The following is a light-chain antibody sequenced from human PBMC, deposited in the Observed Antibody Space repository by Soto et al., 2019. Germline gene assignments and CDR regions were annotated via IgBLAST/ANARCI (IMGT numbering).Light chain of an antibody. V-gene: IGLV4-69*01. CDR2: PNRDGSH. CDR1: SGHSSYA. Sequence: QSVPTQSPSASASPGASVKLTCTLSSGHSSYAIAWHQQQPEKGPRYLMEPNRDGSHRKGDGIPDRFSGSSSGAERYLTISSLQSEDEADYYCQTWGTGGVFGGGTKLTVL. J-gene: IGLJ3*02. CDR3: QTWGTGGV.